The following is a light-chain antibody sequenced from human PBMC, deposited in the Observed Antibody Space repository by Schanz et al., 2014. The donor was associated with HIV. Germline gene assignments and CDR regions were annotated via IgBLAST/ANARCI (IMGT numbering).Light chain of an antibody. V-gene: IGLV1-44*01. J-gene: IGLJ3*02. CDR3: AAWDDLLNGPV. Sequence: QSVVTQPPSASGTPGQRVTISCSGRSSNIGGNTVNWYQQFPGTAPKLLMHSDRLRPSGVPARFSGSKSGPSASLAIRGLQSDDEAYYYCAAWDDLLNGPVFGGGTKLTVL. CDR2: SDR. CDR1: SSNIGGNT.